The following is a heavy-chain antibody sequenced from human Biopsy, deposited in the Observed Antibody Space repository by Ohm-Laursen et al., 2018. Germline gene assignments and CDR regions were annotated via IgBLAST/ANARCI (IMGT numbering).Heavy chain of an antibody. J-gene: IGHJ4*02. CDR2: FKKKSNNDAT. Sequence: SLRLSCAASGFNLSAFALHWVRQASGRGLEWVGRFKKKSNNDATAYAESMKGRFSIFRDDSKSTSFLQMNSLKIEDTAVYFCTRSAGYGYDYWGQGILVTVSS. CDR1: GFNLSAFA. D-gene: IGHD5-12*01. CDR3: TRSAGYGYDY. V-gene: IGHV3-73*01.